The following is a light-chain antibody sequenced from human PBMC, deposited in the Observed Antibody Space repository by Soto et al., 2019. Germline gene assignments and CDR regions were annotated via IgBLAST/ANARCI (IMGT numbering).Light chain of an antibody. CDR3: QSYDSSLSGSV. J-gene: IGLJ2*01. CDR1: SSNIGAGFD. V-gene: IGLV1-40*01. Sequence: QSVLTQPPSVSGAPGQRVTISCTGSSSNIGAGFDVHWYQQLRGTAPKLLIYGNTNRPSGVPDRFSGSKSGPSASLAITGLRAEDEADYYCQSYDSSLSGSVFGGGTKLTVL. CDR2: GNT.